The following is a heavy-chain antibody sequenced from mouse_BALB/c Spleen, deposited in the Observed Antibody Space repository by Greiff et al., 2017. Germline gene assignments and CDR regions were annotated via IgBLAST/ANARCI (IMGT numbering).Heavy chain of an antibody. J-gene: IGHJ3*01. D-gene: IGHD2-2*01. CDR2: ISSGSSTI. CDR3: ARGGNGYDWLAY. V-gene: IGHV5-17*02. CDR1: GFTFSSFG. Sequence: VQLKESGGGLVQPGGSRKLSCAASGFTFSSFGMHWVRQAPEKGLEWVAYISSGSSTIYYADTVKGRFTISRDNPKNTLFLQMTSLGSEDTAMYYCARGGNGYDWLAYWGQGTLVTVSA.